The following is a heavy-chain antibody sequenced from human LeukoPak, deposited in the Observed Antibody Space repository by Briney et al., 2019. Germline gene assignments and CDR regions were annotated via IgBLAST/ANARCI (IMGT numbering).Heavy chain of an antibody. J-gene: IGHJ4*02. CDR2: TYYSGST. D-gene: IGHD3-22*01. V-gene: IGHV4-59*08. CDR1: GGSISSYY. Sequence: PSETLSLTCTVSGGSISSYYWSWIRQPPGKGLEWIGYTYYSGSTNYNPSLKSRVTISVDTSKNQFSLKLSSVTAADTAVYYCARTTYYYDSSGYYVYFDYWGQGTLVTVSS. CDR3: ARTTYYYDSSGYYVYFDY.